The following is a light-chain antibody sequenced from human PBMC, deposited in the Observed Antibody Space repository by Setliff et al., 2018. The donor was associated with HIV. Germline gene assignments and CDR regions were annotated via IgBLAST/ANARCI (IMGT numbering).Light chain of an antibody. Sequence: QSALTQPASVSGSPGQSITISCTGTSNDVGRYDLVSWYQQHPARAPKLIIYQATRRPSGVSNHFSGSKSGNVASLTISGLQAEDEADYYCCSNTGSNTLVFGTGTKVTVL. CDR3: CSNTGSNTLV. J-gene: IGLJ1*01. CDR2: QAT. CDR1: SNDVGRYDL. V-gene: IGLV2-23*01.